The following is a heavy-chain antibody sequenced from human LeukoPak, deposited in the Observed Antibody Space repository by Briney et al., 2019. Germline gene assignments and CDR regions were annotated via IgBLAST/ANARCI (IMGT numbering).Heavy chain of an antibody. Sequence: ASVKVSCKASGYTFTGYYMHWVRQAPGQGLEWMGWINPNSGGTNYAQKFQGRVTMTRDTYISTAYMELSRLRSDDTAVYYCARDAYYDFWMGFDPWGQGTLVTVSS. CDR2: INPNSGGT. CDR1: GYTFTGYY. V-gene: IGHV1-2*02. J-gene: IGHJ5*02. D-gene: IGHD3-3*01. CDR3: ARDAYYDFWMGFDP.